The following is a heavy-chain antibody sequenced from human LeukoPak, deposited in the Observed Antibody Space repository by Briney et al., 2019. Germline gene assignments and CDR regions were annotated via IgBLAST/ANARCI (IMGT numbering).Heavy chain of an antibody. CDR2: ISGGNGNTYYA. Sequence: GGSLRLSCAASGFTFSSYSMSWVRQSPGKGLEWVSAISGGNGNTYYAYYADSVRGRFTISRDSSKNTLYLQMNSLRAEDTAVYYCAKFYDILTGYFDYWGQGTLVTVSS. V-gene: IGHV3-23*01. CDR3: AKFYDILTGYFDY. D-gene: IGHD3-9*01. CDR1: GFTFSSYS. J-gene: IGHJ4*02.